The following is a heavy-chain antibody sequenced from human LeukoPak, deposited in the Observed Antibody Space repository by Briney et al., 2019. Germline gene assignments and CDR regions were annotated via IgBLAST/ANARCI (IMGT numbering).Heavy chain of an antibody. V-gene: IGHV4-34*01. J-gene: IGHJ4*02. CDR2: INHSGST. CDR3: ARGPYDYVWGGYRYYFDY. CDR1: GGSFSGYY. Sequence: PSETLSLTCAVYGGSFSGYYWSWIRQPPGKGLEWIGEINHSGSTNYNPSLKSRVTISVDTSKNQFSLKLSSVTAADTAVYYCARGPYDYVWGGYRYYFDYWGQGTLVTVSS. D-gene: IGHD3-16*02.